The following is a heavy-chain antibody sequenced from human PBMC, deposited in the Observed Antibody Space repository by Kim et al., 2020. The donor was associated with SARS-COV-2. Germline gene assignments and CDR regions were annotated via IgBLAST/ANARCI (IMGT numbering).Heavy chain of an antibody. V-gene: IGHV3-33*05. Sequence: GGSLRLSCAASGFTFSSYGMPWVRQAPGKGLEWVAGISCDGSNEYYADSVKGRFTISRDNSKNTLYLHMNSLRAEDTAVYYCARDAYYDVCSGQVHYW. CDR3: ARDAYYDVCSGQVHY. D-gene: IGHD3-3*01. J-gene: IGHJ4*01. CDR1: GFTFSSYG. CDR2: ISCDGSNE.